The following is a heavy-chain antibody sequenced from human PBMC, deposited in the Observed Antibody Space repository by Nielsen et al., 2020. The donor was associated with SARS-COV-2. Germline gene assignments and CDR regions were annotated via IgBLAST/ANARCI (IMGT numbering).Heavy chain of an antibody. D-gene: IGHD3-10*01. Sequence: VRQAPGKGLEWVAVISYDGSNKYYADSVKGRFTISRDNSKNTLYLQMNSLRAEDTAVYYCAREEGYYGSGSYRNYYYYYGMDVWGQGTTVTVSS. CDR2: ISYDGSNK. J-gene: IGHJ6*02. CDR3: AREEGYYGSGSYRNYYYYYGMDV. V-gene: IGHV3-30-3*01.